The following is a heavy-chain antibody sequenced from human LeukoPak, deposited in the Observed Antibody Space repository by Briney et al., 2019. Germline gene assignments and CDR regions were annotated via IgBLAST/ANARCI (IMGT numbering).Heavy chain of an antibody. J-gene: IGHJ4*02. CDR1: GGSFSGYY. CDR2: INHSGST. D-gene: IGHD3-22*01. Sequence: SETLSLTCAVYGGSFSGYYWSWIRQPPGKGLEWIGEINHSGSTNYNPSLKSRVTISVDTSKNQFSLELSSVTAADTAVYYCARSEYYYDSSGSRGDYWGQGTLVTVSS. CDR3: ARSEYYYDSSGSRGDY. V-gene: IGHV4-34*01.